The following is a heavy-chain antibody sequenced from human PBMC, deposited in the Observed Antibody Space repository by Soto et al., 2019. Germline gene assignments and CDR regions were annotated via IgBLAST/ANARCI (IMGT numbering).Heavy chain of an antibody. Sequence: ASVKVSCKASGYTFTSYAMHWVRQAPGQRLEWIGWINAGNGNTKYSQKFQGRVTITRDTSASTAYMELSSLRSEDTAVYYCASSSRRPGYSYGQPYYYYGMDVWGQGTTVTVSS. D-gene: IGHD5-18*01. J-gene: IGHJ6*02. CDR1: GYTFTSYA. CDR3: ASSSRRPGYSYGQPYYYYGMDV. V-gene: IGHV1-3*01. CDR2: INAGNGNT.